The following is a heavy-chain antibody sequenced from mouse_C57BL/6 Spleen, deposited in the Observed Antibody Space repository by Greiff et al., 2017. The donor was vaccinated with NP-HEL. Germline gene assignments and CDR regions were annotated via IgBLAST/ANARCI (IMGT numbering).Heavy chain of an antibody. V-gene: IGHV5-6*02. CDR2: ISSGGSYT. D-gene: IGHD3-3*01. Sequence: DVMLVESGGDLVKPGGSLKLSCAASGFTFSSYGMSWVRQTPDKRLEWVATISSGGSYTYYTDSVKGRFTITTANSKNTLYLQMSSLKSEDTAMYDCASERAGRGYLDYWGQGTTLTVSS. CDR1: GFTFSSYG. J-gene: IGHJ2*01. CDR3: ASERAGRGYLDY.